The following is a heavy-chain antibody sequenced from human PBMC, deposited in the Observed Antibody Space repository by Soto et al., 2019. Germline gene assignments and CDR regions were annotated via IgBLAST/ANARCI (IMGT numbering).Heavy chain of an antibody. D-gene: IGHD6-6*01. V-gene: IGHV4-4*02. CDR3: AKRITALGPIDY. Sequence: TSETLSLTSAVSGGSLSSRNWWGWVRQPPGKGLEWIGEIYHSGSTNYNPSLKSRVTISVDKSKNQFSLKLSSVTAADTAVYYCAKRITALGPIDYWGQGTLVTVSS. CDR1: GGSLSSRNW. J-gene: IGHJ4*02. CDR2: IYHSGST.